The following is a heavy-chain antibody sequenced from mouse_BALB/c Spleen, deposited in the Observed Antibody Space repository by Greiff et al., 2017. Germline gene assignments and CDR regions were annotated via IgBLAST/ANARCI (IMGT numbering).Heavy chain of an antibody. CDR2: IWRGGST. CDR3: AKDGNYYAMDY. J-gene: IGHJ4*01. V-gene: IGHV2-5*01. CDR1: GFTFSDYY. Sequence: VNLVESGGGLVKPGGSLKLSCAASGFTFSDYYMYCVRQSPGKGLEWLGVIWRGGSTDYNAAFMSRLSITKDNSKSQVFFKMNSLQADDTAIYYCAKDGNYYAMDYWGQGTSVTVSS. D-gene: IGHD2-1*01.